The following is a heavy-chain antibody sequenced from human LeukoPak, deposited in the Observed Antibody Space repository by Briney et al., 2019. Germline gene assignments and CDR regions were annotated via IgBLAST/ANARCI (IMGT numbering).Heavy chain of an antibody. J-gene: IGHJ5*02. Sequence: GGSLRLSCAASGFTFDDYAMHWVRQAPGKGLEWVSGISWNSGSIGYADSVKGRFTISRDNAKNSLYLQMNSLRAEDTAVYYCARLNWNYPNHWGQGTLVTVSS. CDR3: ARLNWNYPNH. CDR1: GFTFDDYA. CDR2: ISWNSGSI. V-gene: IGHV3-9*01. D-gene: IGHD1-7*01.